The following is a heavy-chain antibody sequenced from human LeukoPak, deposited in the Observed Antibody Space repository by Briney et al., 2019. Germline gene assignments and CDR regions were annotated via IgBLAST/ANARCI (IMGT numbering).Heavy chain of an antibody. Sequence: ASVKVSCKASGYTFTSYDINWVRQATGQGLEWMGWMNPNSGNTGYAQKFQGRVTMTRNTSISTAYMELSSLRSEDTAVYYCARFLAGHIVVVPAAVAFDYWGQGTLVTVSS. D-gene: IGHD2-2*01. CDR1: GYTFTSYD. CDR2: MNPNSGNT. V-gene: IGHV1-8*01. CDR3: ARFLAGHIVVVPAAVAFDY. J-gene: IGHJ4*02.